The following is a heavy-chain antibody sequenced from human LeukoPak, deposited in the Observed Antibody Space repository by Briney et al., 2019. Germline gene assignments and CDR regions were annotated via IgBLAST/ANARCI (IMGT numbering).Heavy chain of an antibody. D-gene: IGHD3-22*01. CDR2: IYYSGST. Sequence: PSETLSLTCTVSGGSISGYYWSWIRQPPGKGLECIGYIYYSGSTNYNPSLKSRVTISVDPSSNQFSLKLTSVTAADTAVYYCAKVSDRDSSGYYWGFEYWGQGTLVTVSS. V-gene: IGHV4-59*08. CDR3: AKVSDRDSSGYYWGFEY. CDR1: GGSISGYY. J-gene: IGHJ4*02.